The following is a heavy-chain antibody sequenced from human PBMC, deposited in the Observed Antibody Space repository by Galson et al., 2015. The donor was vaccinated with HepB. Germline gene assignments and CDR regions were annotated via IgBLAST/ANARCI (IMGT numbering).Heavy chain of an antibody. V-gene: IGHV3-23*01. Sequence: SLRLSCAASGFTFSSYAMSWVRQAPGKGLEWVSAIRGSGGSTYYADSVKGRFTISRDNSKNTLYLQMNSLRAEDTAVYYCARDGRMAFDIWGQGTMVTVSS. J-gene: IGHJ3*02. CDR3: ARDGRMAFDI. D-gene: IGHD1-26*01. CDR1: GFTFSSYA. CDR2: IRGSGGST.